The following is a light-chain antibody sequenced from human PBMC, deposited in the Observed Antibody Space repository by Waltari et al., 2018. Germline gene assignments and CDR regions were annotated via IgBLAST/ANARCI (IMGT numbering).Light chain of an antibody. V-gene: IGLV8-61*01. Sequence: QTVVTQEPWLSVSPGGTVTLTCALSSGALSTTSSAPWYQQTPGQAPRTLVYKANARSSGVPDRFSGSILGNTAALTITGAQADDESDYYCALYMGSGIWVFGGGTRLTVL. CDR2: KAN. CDR3: ALYMGSGIWV. J-gene: IGLJ3*02. CDR1: SGALSTTSS.